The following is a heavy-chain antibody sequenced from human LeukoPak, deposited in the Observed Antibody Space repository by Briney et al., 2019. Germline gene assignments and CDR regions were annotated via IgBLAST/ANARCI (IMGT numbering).Heavy chain of an antibody. Sequence: GGSLRLSCAASGFTFSTYWMSWVRQTPGKGLEWVANIKEDGTETNYVDSVKGRFTISRDNAKNSLYLQMNSLGAEDTAVYYCARGASGSYYVDYWGQGILVTVSS. CDR1: GFTFSTYW. CDR2: IKEDGTET. J-gene: IGHJ4*02. V-gene: IGHV3-7*01. D-gene: IGHD1-26*01. CDR3: ARGASGSYYVDY.